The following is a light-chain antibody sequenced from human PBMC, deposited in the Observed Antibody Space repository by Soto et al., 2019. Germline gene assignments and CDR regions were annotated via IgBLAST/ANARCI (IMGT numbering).Light chain of an antibody. CDR3: TSYPSNNTLV. CDR2: EVS. CDR1: SSDVGGYNF. V-gene: IGLV2-14*01. Sequence: QSALTQPASVSGSPGQSITISCTGTSSDVGGYNFVSWFQQHPGKAPKLLIFEVSDRPPGVSNRFSGSKSGNTASLTISGLQAEDEEHFSCTSYPSNNTLVFGGGTKVTVL. J-gene: IGLJ2*01.